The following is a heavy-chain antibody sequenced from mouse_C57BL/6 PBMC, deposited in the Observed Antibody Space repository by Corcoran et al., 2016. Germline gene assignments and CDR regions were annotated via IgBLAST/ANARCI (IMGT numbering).Heavy chain of an antibody. CDR3: ASDDYDVGFAY. CDR1: GYSITSGYY. Sequence: DVQLQESGPGLVKPSQSLSLTCSVTGYSITSGYYWNWIRQFPGNKLEWMGYISYDGSNNYNPSLKNRISITCDTSKNQFFLKLNSVTTEDTATYYCASDDYDVGFAYWGQGTLVTVSA. J-gene: IGHJ3*01. CDR2: ISYDGSN. V-gene: IGHV3-6*01. D-gene: IGHD2-4*01.